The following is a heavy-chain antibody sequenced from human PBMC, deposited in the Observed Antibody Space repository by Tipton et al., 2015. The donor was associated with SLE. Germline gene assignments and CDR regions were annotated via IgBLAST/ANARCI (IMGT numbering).Heavy chain of an antibody. Sequence: TLSLTCPVSGGSISTGSYYWGWIRQPPGKGLEWIGSIYYSGTIYYNPSLMSRVTISIDTTKNQFSLRLSSVTAADTALYYCARDAGGSLGMESYYYYMDVWGKGTTVTVSS. J-gene: IGHJ6*03. D-gene: IGHD7-27*01. CDR2: IYYSGTI. V-gene: IGHV4-39*07. CDR1: GGSISTGSYY. CDR3: ARDAGGSLGMESYYYYMDV.